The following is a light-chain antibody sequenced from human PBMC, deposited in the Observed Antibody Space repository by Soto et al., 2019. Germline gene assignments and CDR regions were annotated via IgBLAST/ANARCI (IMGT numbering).Light chain of an antibody. Sequence: EIVLTQSPGTLSLSPGERATLSCRASQSVSSSYLAWYQQKPGQAPRLLIYGASIRASGIPDRFSDSGSGTDFTLTISRLEPEDFAVFYCQQYGSSPQTFGQGTKVEIK. CDR1: QSVSSSY. V-gene: IGKV3-20*01. CDR2: GAS. CDR3: QQYGSSPQT. J-gene: IGKJ1*01.